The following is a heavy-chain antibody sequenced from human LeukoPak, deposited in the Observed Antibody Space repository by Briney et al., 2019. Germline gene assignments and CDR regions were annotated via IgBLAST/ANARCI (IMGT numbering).Heavy chain of an antibody. Sequence: GGSLRLSCAASGFIFSNYGMNWVRQAPGKGLEWVAAISASGSATSYADSVRGRFTISRDNSKNTLYLQMNSLRAEDTAVYYCAKRYCSSTSCYYLDYWGQGTLVTVSS. V-gene: IGHV3-23*01. J-gene: IGHJ4*02. D-gene: IGHD2-2*01. CDR2: ISASGSAT. CDR1: GFIFSNYG. CDR3: AKRYCSSTSCYYLDY.